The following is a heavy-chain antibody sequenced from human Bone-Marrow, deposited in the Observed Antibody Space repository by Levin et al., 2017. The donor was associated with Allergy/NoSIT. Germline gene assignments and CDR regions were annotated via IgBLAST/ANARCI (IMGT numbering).Heavy chain of an antibody. CDR3: ARSGVGSSSDY. Sequence: KPSETLSLTCAVYGGSFSGYYWSWIRQPPGKGLEWIGEINHSGSTNYNPSLKSRVTISVDTSKNQFSLKLSSVTAADTAVYYCARSGVGSSSDYWGQGTLVTVSS. J-gene: IGHJ4*02. CDR2: INHSGST. CDR1: GGSFSGYY. V-gene: IGHV4-34*01. D-gene: IGHD6-6*01.